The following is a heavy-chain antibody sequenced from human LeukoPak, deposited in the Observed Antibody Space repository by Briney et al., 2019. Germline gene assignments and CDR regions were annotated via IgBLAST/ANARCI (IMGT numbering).Heavy chain of an antibody. V-gene: IGHV4-39*01. D-gene: IGHD2-2*01. CDR1: GGSISSSSYY. CDR2: IYYSGST. J-gene: IGHJ4*02. CDR3: ARRGYCSSTSCES. Sequence: SETLSLTCTVSGGSISSSSYYWGWIRQPPGKGLEWIGSIYYSGSTYYNPSLKSRVTISVDTSKNQFSLKLSSVTAADTAVYYCARRGYCSSTSCESWGQGTLVTVPS.